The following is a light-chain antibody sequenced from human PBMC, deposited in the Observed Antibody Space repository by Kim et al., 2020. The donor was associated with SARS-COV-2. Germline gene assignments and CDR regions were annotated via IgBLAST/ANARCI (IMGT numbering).Light chain of an antibody. V-gene: IGLV3-19*01. CDR3: GSRDSSGNHP. CDR1: SLRSYY. CDR2: GKN. J-gene: IGLJ2*01. Sequence: SSELTQDPAVSVALGQTVRITCQGDSLRSYYANWYQQKPGQAPVVVIYGKNNRPSGIPDRFSGSSSGNTASLTITGAQAEDEADYYCGSRDSSGNHPFGG.